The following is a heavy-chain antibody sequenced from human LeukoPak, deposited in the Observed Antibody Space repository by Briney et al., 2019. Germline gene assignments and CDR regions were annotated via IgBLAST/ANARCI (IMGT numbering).Heavy chain of an antibody. Sequence: GGSLRLSCAASGFTFSSYWMHWVRQAPGKGLVWVSRINSDGSSTSYADSVKGRFTISRDNSKNTLYLQMNSLRAEDTAVYYCAKEEAGWYQRADHDYWGQGTLVTVSS. V-gene: IGHV3-74*01. CDR2: INSDGSST. CDR3: AKEEAGWYQRADHDY. D-gene: IGHD2-2*01. J-gene: IGHJ4*02. CDR1: GFTFSSYW.